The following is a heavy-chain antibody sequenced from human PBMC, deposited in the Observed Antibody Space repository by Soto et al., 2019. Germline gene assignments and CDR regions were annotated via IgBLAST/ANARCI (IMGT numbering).Heavy chain of an antibody. V-gene: IGHV3-23*01. Sequence: GGSLRLSCAASGFTFSSYAMSWVRQAPGKGLEWVSAISGSGGSTYYADSVKGRFTISRDNSKNTLYLQMNSLRAEDTAVYYCAKDLEPYYDKFINWFDPWGQGTLVTVS. J-gene: IGHJ5*02. CDR2: ISGSGGST. CDR3: AKDLEPYYDKFINWFDP. CDR1: GFTFSSYA. D-gene: IGHD3-22*01.